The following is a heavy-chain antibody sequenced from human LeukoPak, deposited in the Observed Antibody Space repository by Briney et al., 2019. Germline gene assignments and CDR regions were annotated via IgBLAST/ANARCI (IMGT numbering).Heavy chain of an antibody. D-gene: IGHD3-9*01. CDR1: GFTVSSNY. Sequence: GGSLRLSCAASGFTVSSNYMSWVRQAPGKGLEWVSVIYSGGSTYYADSVRGRFTISRDNSKNTLYLQMNSLRAEDTAVYYCARDDILTGYRDYWGQGTLVTVSS. V-gene: IGHV3-53*01. J-gene: IGHJ4*02. CDR2: IYSGGST. CDR3: ARDDILTGYRDY.